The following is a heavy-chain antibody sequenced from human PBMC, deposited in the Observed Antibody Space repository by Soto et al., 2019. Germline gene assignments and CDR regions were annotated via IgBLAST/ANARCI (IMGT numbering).Heavy chain of an antibody. Sequence: EVQLVESGGGLVKPGGSLILSCAASGFNFNSYTINWVRQAPGKRLEWLSSISSSGYIFSTDSVRGRFTISRDNAKNSVYLQINSLRAEDTAVYLCARDCSGGSCYPGMDVWGQGTTVTVSS. V-gene: IGHV3-21*01. J-gene: IGHJ6*02. CDR3: ARDCSGGSCYPGMDV. CDR2: ISSSGYI. CDR1: GFNFNSYT. D-gene: IGHD2-15*01.